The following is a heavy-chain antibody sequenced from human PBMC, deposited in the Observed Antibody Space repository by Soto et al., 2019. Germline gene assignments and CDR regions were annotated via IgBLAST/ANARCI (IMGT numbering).Heavy chain of an antibody. D-gene: IGHD3-9*01. CDR1: GFTFSSYA. CDR3: ARDKVGYFDWLLYRTNDAFDI. CDR2: ISGSGDST. Sequence: PGGSLRLSCAASGFTFSSYAMSWVRQAPGKGLEWVSAISGSGDSTYYADSVKGRFTISRDNSKNTLYLQMNSLRAEDTAVYYCARDKVGYFDWLLYRTNDAFDIWGQGTMVTVSS. V-gene: IGHV3-23*01. J-gene: IGHJ3*02.